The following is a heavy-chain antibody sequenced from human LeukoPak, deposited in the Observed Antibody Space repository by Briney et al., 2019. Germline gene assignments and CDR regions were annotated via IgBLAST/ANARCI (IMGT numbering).Heavy chain of an antibody. D-gene: IGHD6-13*01. Sequence: PSETLSLTCAVSGYSISSGYYWGWIRQPPGKGLEWIGSIYHSGSTYYNPSLKSRVTISVDTSQNQFSLKLSSVTAADTAVYYCARDVLAAAGNWGRGPLLTVSS. CDR3: ARDVLAAAGN. CDR2: IYHSGST. J-gene: IGHJ4*02. CDR1: GYSISSGYY. V-gene: IGHV4-38-2*02.